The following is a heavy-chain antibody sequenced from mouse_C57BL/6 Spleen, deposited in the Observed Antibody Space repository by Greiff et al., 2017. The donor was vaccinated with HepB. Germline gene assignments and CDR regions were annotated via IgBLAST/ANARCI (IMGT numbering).Heavy chain of an antibody. V-gene: IGHV5-17*01. CDR3: ARTDYGYYFDY. D-gene: IGHD2-4*01. CDR1: GFTFSDYG. CDR2: ISSGSSTI. J-gene: IGHJ2*01. Sequence: EVKLQESGGGLVKPGGSLKLSCAASGFTFSDYGMHWVRQAPEQGLEWVAYISSGSSTIYYADTLKGRFTIARDNSKNTLFLQMTSLRSEDTAMYYCARTDYGYYFDYWGQGTTLTVSS.